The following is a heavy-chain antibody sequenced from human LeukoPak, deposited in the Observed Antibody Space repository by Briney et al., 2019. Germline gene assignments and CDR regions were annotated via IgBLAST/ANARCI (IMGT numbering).Heavy chain of an antibody. CDR1: GYTFTSYD. J-gene: IGHJ5*02. CDR3: ARRPVLRFTNRAFWFDP. Sequence: ASVKVSCKASGYTFTSYDINWVRQATGQGLEWMGWMNPNSGNTGYAQKFQGRVTMTRNTSISTAYMELSSLRSEDTAVYYCARRPVLRFTNRAFWFDPWGQGTLVTVSS. CDR2: MNPNSGNT. D-gene: IGHD3-3*01. V-gene: IGHV1-8*01.